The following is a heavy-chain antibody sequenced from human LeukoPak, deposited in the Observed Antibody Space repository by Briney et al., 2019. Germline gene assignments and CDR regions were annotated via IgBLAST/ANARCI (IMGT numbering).Heavy chain of an antibody. CDR3: ARGTGYNVFDY. V-gene: IGHV3-74*01. D-gene: IGHD5-24*01. J-gene: IGHJ4*02. CDR2: INSDGSST. Sequence: SGGSLRLSCAASGFTFSSYWMLWVRQAPGKGLVWVSRINSDGSSTSYADSVKGRFTISRDNAKNTLYLQMNSLRAEDTAVYYCARGTGYNVFDYWGQGTLVTVSS. CDR1: GFTFSSYW.